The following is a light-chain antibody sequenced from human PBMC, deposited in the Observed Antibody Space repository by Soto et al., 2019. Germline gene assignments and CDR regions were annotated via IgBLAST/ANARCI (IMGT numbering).Light chain of an antibody. V-gene: IGLV2-14*01. J-gene: IGLJ3*02. CDR3: SSFTSINTWV. Sequence: QSALTQPASVSGSPGQSITISCTGTSSDVGGYNYVSWYQQHPGKAPKLMIYEVSNRPSGVSNRSFGSKSGNTASLTISGLQTEDEADYYCSSFTSINTWVFGGGTKLTVL. CDR1: SSDVGGYNY. CDR2: EVS.